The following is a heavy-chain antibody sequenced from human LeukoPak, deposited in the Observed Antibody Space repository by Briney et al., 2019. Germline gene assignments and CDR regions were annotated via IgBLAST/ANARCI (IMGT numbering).Heavy chain of an antibody. V-gene: IGHV4-59*01. CDR1: GGSISSYY. D-gene: IGHD3-9*01. CDR3: ARGYDILRSYGYIDN. CDR2: IYYSGST. Sequence: SSETLSLTCTVSGGSISSYYWSWIRQPLGKGLEWIGYIYYSGSTNYNPSLKSRVTISVDTSKNQFSLKLSSVTAADTAVYYCARGYDILRSYGYIDNWGQGTPVTVSS. J-gene: IGHJ4*02.